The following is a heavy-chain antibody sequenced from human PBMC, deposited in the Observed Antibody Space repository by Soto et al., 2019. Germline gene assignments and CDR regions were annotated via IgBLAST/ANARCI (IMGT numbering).Heavy chain of an antibody. CDR3: ARAREEYQLPALLGYYYYMDV. Sequence: GESLKISCAASGFTFSSYWMSWVRQAPGKGLEWVANIKQDGSEKYYVDSVKGRFTISRDNAKNSLYLQMNSLRAEDTAVYYCARAREEYQLPALLGYYYYMDVWGKGTTVTVSS. V-gene: IGHV3-7*01. D-gene: IGHD2-2*01. CDR2: IKQDGSEK. J-gene: IGHJ6*03. CDR1: GFTFSSYW.